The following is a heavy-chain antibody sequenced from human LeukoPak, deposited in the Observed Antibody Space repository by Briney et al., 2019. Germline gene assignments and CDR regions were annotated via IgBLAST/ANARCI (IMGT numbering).Heavy chain of an antibody. CDR3: ARDAYYHDSSGYYVGDEHYFDY. V-gene: IGHV1-46*01. J-gene: IGHJ4*02. CDR2: INPSDGST. Sequence: GASVKVSRKASGYTFTSYYMHWVRQAPGQGLEWMGIINPSDGSTSYAQEFQGRVTMTRDMSTSTVYMELSSLRSEDTAVYYCARDAYYHDSSGYYVGDEHYFDYWGQGNLVTVSS. D-gene: IGHD3-22*01. CDR1: GYTFTSYY.